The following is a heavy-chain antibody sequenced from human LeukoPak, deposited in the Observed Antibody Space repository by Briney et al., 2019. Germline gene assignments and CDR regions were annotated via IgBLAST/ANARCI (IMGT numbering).Heavy chain of an antibody. Sequence: PGRSLRLSCAASGFTFSNYGMHWVRQAPGKGLEWVAIIWSDGSNKYYADSVKGRFTISRENSKNTLYLQMNSLRAEDTAVYYCAKGRYYYGSGSYYSNPDDAFDIWGQGTMVTVSS. CDR2: IWSDGSNK. D-gene: IGHD3-10*01. J-gene: IGHJ3*02. CDR3: AKGRYYYGSGSYYSNPDDAFDI. CDR1: GFTFSNYG. V-gene: IGHV3-33*06.